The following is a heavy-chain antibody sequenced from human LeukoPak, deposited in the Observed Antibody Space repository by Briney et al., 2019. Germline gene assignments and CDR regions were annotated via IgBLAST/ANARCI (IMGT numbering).Heavy chain of an antibody. D-gene: IGHD3-22*01. J-gene: IGHJ4*02. CDR2: IYWDDEK. CDR1: GGSISSGGYS. CDR3: AHTADKIFDY. V-gene: IGHV2-5*02. Sequence: TLSLTCAVSGGSISSGGYSWRWIRQPPGRALEWLALIYWDDEKRYSPSLKSRLTITKDTSKNQVVLTMTNMDPVDTATYYCAHTADKIFDYWGQGTLVTVSS.